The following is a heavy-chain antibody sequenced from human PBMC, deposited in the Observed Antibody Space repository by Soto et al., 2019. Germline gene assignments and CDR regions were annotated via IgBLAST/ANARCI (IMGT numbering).Heavy chain of an antibody. CDR2: IWYDGSKQ. CDR3: ARVLGGDGDKGGALDM. Sequence: QVQLVESGGGVVQPGRSLRLSCVASGIIFSTYGMHWVRQAPGKGLEWVAVIWYDGSKQYYADSVKGRFTISRDNSKNTANLQMNSLRVEDTAVYYCARVLGGDGDKGGALDMWGQGTMVTVSS. V-gene: IGHV3-33*01. D-gene: IGHD3-16*01. J-gene: IGHJ3*02. CDR1: GIIFSTYG.